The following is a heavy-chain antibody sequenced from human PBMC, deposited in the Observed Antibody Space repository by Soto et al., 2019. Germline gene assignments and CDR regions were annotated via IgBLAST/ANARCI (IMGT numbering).Heavy chain of an antibody. J-gene: IGHJ4*02. V-gene: IGHV4-34*01. CDR1: GGSFSGYY. Sequence: QVQLQQWGAGLLKPSETLSLTCAVYGGSFSGYYWSWIRQPPGKGLEWIGEINHSGSTNYNPSLKSRVTISVDTSKNQFSLKLSSVTAADTAVYYCARVKYYDILTGYYYGRGFDYWGQGTLVTVSS. CDR2: INHSGST. D-gene: IGHD3-9*01. CDR3: ARVKYYDILTGYYYGRGFDY.